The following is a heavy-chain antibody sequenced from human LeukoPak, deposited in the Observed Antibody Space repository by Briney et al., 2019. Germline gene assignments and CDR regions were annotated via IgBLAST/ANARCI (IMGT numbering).Heavy chain of an antibody. V-gene: IGHV1-2*06. Sequence: ASVKVSCKASGYTFTGYYMHWVRQAPGQGLEWMGRINPNSGGTNYAQKFQGRVTMTRDTSINTAYMELSSLRSDDTAVYYCARGLRFGELTPDCWGQGTLVTVSS. CDR3: ARGLRFGELTPDC. D-gene: IGHD3-10*01. CDR2: INPNSGGT. CDR1: GYTFTGYY. J-gene: IGHJ4*02.